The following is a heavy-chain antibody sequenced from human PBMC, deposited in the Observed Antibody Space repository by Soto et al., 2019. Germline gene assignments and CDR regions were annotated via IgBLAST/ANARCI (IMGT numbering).Heavy chain of an antibody. CDR1: GFTFGSYW. CDR2: IKQDESEK. D-gene: IGHD3-22*01. J-gene: IGHJ4*02. Sequence: GSLRLSCAASGFTFGSYWMSWVRQAPGKGLEWVATIKQDESEKYYVDSVKGRFTVSRDNAKNSLYLQMNSLRLEDTAFYYCARGDYYDRRFDYWGQGVLVTVSS. V-gene: IGHV3-7*03. CDR3: ARGDYYDRRFDY.